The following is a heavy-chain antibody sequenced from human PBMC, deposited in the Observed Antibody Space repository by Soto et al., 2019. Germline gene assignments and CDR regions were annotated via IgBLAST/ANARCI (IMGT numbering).Heavy chain of an antibody. CDR3: AKDPNIVLVPAALRSYYYYYGMDV. J-gene: IGHJ6*02. CDR2: VSASGLNT. Sequence: PGGSLRLSCAASGFTFSTYAMAWVRQAPGKGLEWVSGVSASGLNTDYADPVKGRFYISRDNSKNTVSLHMNSLRAEDTALYYCAKDPNIVLVPAALRSYYYYYGMDVWGQGTTVTVSS. V-gene: IGHV3-23*01. D-gene: IGHD2-2*01. CDR1: GFTFSTYA.